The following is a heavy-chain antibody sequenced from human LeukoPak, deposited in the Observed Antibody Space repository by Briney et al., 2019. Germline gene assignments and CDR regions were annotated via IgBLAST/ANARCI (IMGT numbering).Heavy chain of an antibody. Sequence: GASVKVSCKASGYTFTSYYMHWLRQAPGQGLEWMGIINPSGGSTSYAQKFQGRVTMTRDTSTSTVYMELSSLRSEDTAVYCCARSPPANIPDDYWGQGTLVTVSS. D-gene: IGHD2/OR15-2a*01. CDR2: INPSGGST. J-gene: IGHJ4*02. CDR1: GYTFTSYY. V-gene: IGHV1-46*01. CDR3: ARSPPANIPDDY.